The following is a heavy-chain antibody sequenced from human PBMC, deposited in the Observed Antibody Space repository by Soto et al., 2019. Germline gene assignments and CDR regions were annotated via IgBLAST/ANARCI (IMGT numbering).Heavy chain of an antibody. J-gene: IGHJ3*02. CDR3: ARDGIAYGNAFDI. V-gene: IGHV3-53*01. CDR1: GFTVSSNY. CDR2: IYSGGST. Sequence: EVQLVESGGGLIQPGGSLRLSCAASGFTVSSNYMSWVRQAPGKGLEWVSVIYSGGSTYYADSVKGRFTISRDNSKNTLYLQMNSLRAEDTAAYYCARDGIAYGNAFDIWGQGTMVTVSS. D-gene: IGHD1-26*01.